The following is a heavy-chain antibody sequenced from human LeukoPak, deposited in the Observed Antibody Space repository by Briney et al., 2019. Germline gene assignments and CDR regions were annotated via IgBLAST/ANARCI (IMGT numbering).Heavy chain of an antibody. D-gene: IGHD6-19*01. V-gene: IGHV3-33*01. CDR1: GFTFSTYG. J-gene: IGHJ4*02. CDR2: IWYDGSQK. Sequence: GGSLRLSCAAPGFTFSTYGMHWVRQAPGKGLEWVAVIWYDGSQKYHADSVKDRFTISRDNSKNMLYLQMNSLRAEDTAVYYCARDGGSTGWVDYWGQGTLVTVSS. CDR3: ARDGGSTGWVDY.